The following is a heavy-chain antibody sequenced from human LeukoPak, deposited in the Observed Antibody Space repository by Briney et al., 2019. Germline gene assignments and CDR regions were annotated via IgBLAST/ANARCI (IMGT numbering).Heavy chain of an antibody. Sequence: GGSLRLSCAASGFTFSTYAMHWVRQAPGKGLEWVAVISNDATKKYYADSVKGRSTISRDNSKNALYLQMNSLRAEDTAVYYCATILCWGQGTLVTVSS. CDR1: GFTFSTYA. D-gene: IGHD2-21*01. CDR2: ISNDATKK. V-gene: IGHV3-30*03. CDR3: ATILC. J-gene: IGHJ4*02.